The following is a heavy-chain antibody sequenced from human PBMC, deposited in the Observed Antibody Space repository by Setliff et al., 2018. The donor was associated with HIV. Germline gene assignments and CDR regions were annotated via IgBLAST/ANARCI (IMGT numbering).Heavy chain of an antibody. V-gene: IGHV3-72*01. CDR2: IRNKANGGTT. Sequence: GSLRLSCVVSGFIFSDHYIDWVRQAPGKGLEWVARIRNKANGGTTEYVASVKGRFTISRDDSENSLYLQMNSLKTEDTAVYYCTRAWLGPTDYWGQGALVTVSS. D-gene: IGHD6-19*01. CDR3: TRAWLGPTDY. CDR1: GFIFSDHY. J-gene: IGHJ4*02.